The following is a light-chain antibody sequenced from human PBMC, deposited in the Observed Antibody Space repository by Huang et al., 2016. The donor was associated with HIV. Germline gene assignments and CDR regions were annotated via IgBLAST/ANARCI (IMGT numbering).Light chain of an antibody. V-gene: IGKV3-15*01. CDR2: AAS. Sequence: VMMSQSPATLAASPGERVTLSCGARKSVNTNLAWYQQKPGQPPRLLIYAASTRATVVPARFAGSGSGTEFTLTIDSLQSDDFAVYYCQQYNKWPPEYTFGQGTRLEIK. CDR1: KSVNTN. J-gene: IGKJ2*01. CDR3: QQYNKWPPEYT.